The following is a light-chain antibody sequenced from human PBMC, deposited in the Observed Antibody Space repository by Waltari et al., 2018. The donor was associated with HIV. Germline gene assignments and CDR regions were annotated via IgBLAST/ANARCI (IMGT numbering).Light chain of an antibody. CDR1: TSDVGAYNF. CDR2: EVS. Sequence: QSALTQPVSVSGSPGQSITISCTGTTSDVGAYNFVSWYQQYPGKAPKLLISEVSNRPSGVSNRFSGSKSANTASLSISGLQAEDEADYYCSSYTSSSTLVVFGGGTKLTVL. J-gene: IGLJ2*01. V-gene: IGLV2-14*01. CDR3: SSYTSSSTLVV.